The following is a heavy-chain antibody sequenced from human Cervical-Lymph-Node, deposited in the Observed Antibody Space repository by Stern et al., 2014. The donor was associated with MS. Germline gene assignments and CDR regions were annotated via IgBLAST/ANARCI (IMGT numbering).Heavy chain of an antibody. D-gene: IGHD3-10*01. Sequence: QVQLVQSGGGVVQPGRSLRLSCVVSGFTFSTYAMHWVRQAPGKGLEWLAFVSYDGTQRNSTDSVKARFTISRDNSKNTLYLHMNSLRDEDTAVYFCARGGRGVGLEYWGQGALVTVSS. CDR1: GFTFSTYA. J-gene: IGHJ4*02. CDR3: ARGGRGVGLEY. V-gene: IGHV3-30-3*01. CDR2: VSYDGTQR.